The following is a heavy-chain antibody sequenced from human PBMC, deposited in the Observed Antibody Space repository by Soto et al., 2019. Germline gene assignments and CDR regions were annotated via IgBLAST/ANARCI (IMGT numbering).Heavy chain of an antibody. J-gene: IGHJ6*02. Sequence: EVQLVESGGGLVQPGGSLRLSCAASGFGFNGYDMHWVRQAPGKNLEWVAAISTAGDTYYQGALKGRFTISREDAKNSLSRQMNSLRVGDTAGCYCARGGDRFDGMGLWGQGTTVTVSS. CDR2: ISTAGDT. V-gene: IGHV3-13*01. D-gene: IGHD3-16*01. CDR1: GFGFNGYD. CDR3: ARGGDRFDGMGL.